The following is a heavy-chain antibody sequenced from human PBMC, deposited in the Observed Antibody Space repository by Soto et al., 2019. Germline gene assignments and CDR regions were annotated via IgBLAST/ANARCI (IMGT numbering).Heavy chain of an antibody. Sequence: EVQLVESGGGLVQPGGSLRLSCAASGFTFSRYWMHWVRQAPGEGLVWVSRIKNDGSNTVYADSVKGRFTISRDNAKNTLYLQMNSLRAEDTAVYYCARGPDTLTGSPTGAMDVWGQGTTVTVSS. V-gene: IGHV3-74*01. CDR1: GFTFSRYW. CDR3: ARGPDTLTGSPTGAMDV. D-gene: IGHD3-9*01. J-gene: IGHJ6*02. CDR2: IKNDGSNT.